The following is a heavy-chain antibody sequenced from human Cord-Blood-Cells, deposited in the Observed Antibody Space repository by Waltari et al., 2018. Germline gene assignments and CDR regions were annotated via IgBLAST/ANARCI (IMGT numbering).Heavy chain of an antibody. J-gene: IGHJ4*02. CDR1: GGTFRSSA. D-gene: IGHD1-26*01. V-gene: IGHV1-69*01. CDR2: IIPIFGTA. Sequence: QVQLVQSGAEVKTPGSSVKVSCTASGGTFRSSAISWVRQAPGQGLEWMGGIIPIFGTANYAQKFQGRVTITADESTSTAYMELSSLRSEDTAVYYCASPYSGSYLTDVLVLDYWGQGTLVTVSS. CDR3: ASPYSGSYLTDVLVLDY.